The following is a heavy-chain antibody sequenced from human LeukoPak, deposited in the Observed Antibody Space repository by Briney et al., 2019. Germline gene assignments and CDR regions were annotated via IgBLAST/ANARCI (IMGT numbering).Heavy chain of an antibody. CDR1: GGSISSYY. V-gene: IGHV4-59*08. D-gene: IGHD6-6*01. CDR2: ISYSGST. J-gene: IGHJ4*02. Sequence: PSETLSLTCTVSGGSISSYYWSWIRQPPGKGLEWIGYISYSGSTNYNPSLKSRVTISLDTSKNQFSLKVSSVTAADTAIYYCARHNYARPFDSWGQGTLVTVSS. CDR3: ARHNYARPFDS.